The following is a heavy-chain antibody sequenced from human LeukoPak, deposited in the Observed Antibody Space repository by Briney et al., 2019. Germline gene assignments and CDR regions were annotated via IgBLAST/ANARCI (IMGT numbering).Heavy chain of an antibody. J-gene: IGHJ4*02. CDR1: GFTFSGYG. Sequence: GGSLRLSCAASGFTFSGYGMHWVRQAPGKGLEWVAFIHYDGARSYYADSVKGRFTISRDNSRNTLYLQMNSLRPEDTAVYYCARDHKVEMATITLGYYWGQGTLVAVSS. CDR2: IHYDGARS. V-gene: IGHV3-30*02. D-gene: IGHD5-24*01. CDR3: ARDHKVEMATITLGYY.